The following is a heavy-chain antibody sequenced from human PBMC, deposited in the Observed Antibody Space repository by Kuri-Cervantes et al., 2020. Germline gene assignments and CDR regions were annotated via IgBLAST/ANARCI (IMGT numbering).Heavy chain of an antibody. CDR3: ARRGESSHTVDY. CDR1: GDAVSSDTYH. J-gene: IGHJ4*02. Sequence: SETLSLTCSVSGDAVSSDTYHCSWIRQPPGKGLEWIGYIYYSGSTNYNPSLKSRVTISVDTSKNQFSLKLSSVTAADTAVYYCARRGESSHTVDYWGQGTLVTVSS. V-gene: IGHV4-61*01. CDR2: IYYSGST. D-gene: IGHD3-10*01.